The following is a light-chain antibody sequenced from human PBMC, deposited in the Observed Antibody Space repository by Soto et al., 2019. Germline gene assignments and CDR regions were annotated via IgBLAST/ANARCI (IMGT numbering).Light chain of an antibody. CDR2: WAS. J-gene: IGKJ1*01. CDR1: QTIFYSSNRKDY. V-gene: IGKV4-1*01. CDR3: QQYSTSPWT. Sequence: DIVMTQSPDSLAVSLGERATINCRSSQTIFYSSNRKDYLAWYQQKPGQPPRVLIYWASTRESGVPDRFSGSGSGSDITLTISNLQSEDVAVYYCQQYSTSPWTFGQGTKVEIK.